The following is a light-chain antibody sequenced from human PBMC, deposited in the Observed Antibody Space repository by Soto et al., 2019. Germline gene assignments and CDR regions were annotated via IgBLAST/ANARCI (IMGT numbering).Light chain of an antibody. CDR2: EVS. V-gene: IGLV2-8*01. CDR3: SSYAGSNNFV. CDR1: SSDIGAYIY. Sequence: QSALTQPPSASGSPGQSVTISCTGTSSDIGAYIYVSWYQQHPGKAPILMISEVSRRPSGVPERFSGSKSGNTASLTVSGLQADDEAHYCCSSYAGSNNFVFGTGTKVTVL. J-gene: IGLJ1*01.